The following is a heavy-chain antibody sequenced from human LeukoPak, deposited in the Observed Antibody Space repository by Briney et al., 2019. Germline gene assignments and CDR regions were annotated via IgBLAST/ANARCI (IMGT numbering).Heavy chain of an antibody. J-gene: IGHJ3*02. V-gene: IGHV3-30-3*01. D-gene: IGHD1-26*01. CDR2: ISYDGTNE. CDR3: ARPRTKHSEPGTVGAFDI. CDR1: GFALSDYA. Sequence: QPGRSLRLSCAASGFALSDYAMHWVRQAPGKGLEWVAVISYDGTNEYHADYVKGRFTISRDNSKNTVFLQMNSLRREDTAIYYCARPRTKHSEPGTVGAFDIWGQGTMATVSS.